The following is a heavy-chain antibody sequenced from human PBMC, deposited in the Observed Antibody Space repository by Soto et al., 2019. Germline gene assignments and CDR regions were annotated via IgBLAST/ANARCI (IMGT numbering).Heavy chain of an antibody. V-gene: IGHV4-34*01. CDR1: GGSFSGYY. CDR3: ASADTSISSSTHFDY. Sequence: SETLSLTCAVYGGSFSGYYWSWIRQPPGKGLEWIGEINHSGSTNYNPSLKSRVTISVDTSKNQFSLKLSSVTAADTAVYYCASADTSISSSTHFDYWGQGTLVTVSS. D-gene: IGHD6-13*01. CDR2: INHSGST. J-gene: IGHJ4*02.